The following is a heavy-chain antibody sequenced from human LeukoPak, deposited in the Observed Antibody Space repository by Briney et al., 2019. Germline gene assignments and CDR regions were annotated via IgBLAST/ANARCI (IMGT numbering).Heavy chain of an antibody. J-gene: IGHJ6*03. CDR2: IQYDGSDK. V-gene: IGHV3-30*02. D-gene: IGHD4-17*01. Sequence: GGSLRLSCEVSGLTFNAYGMHWVRQAPGKGLEWMAFIQYDGSDKYYADSVKGRFTISRDNSKNTLFLQMNSLRGEDTAVYYCAKRDDYGRGRGFYYMDVWGTGATGTVSS. CDR1: GLTFNAYG. CDR3: AKRDDYGRGRGFYYMDV.